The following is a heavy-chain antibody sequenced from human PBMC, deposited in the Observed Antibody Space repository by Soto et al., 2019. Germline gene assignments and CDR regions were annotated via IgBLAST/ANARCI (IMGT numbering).Heavy chain of an antibody. CDR1: GYSFTSYW. D-gene: IGHD6-19*01. CDR2: IYPGDSDT. V-gene: IGHV5-51*01. J-gene: IGHJ4*02. CDR3: ARRIKVAGIALSFFGY. Sequence: PGESLKISCKGSGYSFTSYWIGWVRQMPGKGLEWMGIIYPGDSDTRYSPSFQGQVTISADKSISTAYLQWSSLKATDTAMYYCARRIKVAGIALSFFGYWGQGTLVTVSS.